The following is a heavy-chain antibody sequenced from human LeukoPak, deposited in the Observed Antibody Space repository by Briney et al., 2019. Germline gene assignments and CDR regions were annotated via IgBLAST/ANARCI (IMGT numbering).Heavy chain of an antibody. CDR2: ISDSGGLT. Sequence: GGSLRLSCAASGFTFSNYAMSWVRQAPGKGLEWVSDISDSGGLTYYADSVKGRFTISRDNSKNTLYLQMNSLKTEDTAVYYCTRLSPGIAVAGAFGPWGQGTLVTVSS. CDR1: GFTFSNYA. D-gene: IGHD6-19*01. J-gene: IGHJ5*02. CDR3: TRLSPGIAVAGAFGP. V-gene: IGHV3-23*01.